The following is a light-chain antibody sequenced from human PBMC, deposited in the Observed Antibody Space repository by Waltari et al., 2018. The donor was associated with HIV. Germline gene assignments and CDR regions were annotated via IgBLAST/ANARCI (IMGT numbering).Light chain of an antibody. CDR3: CSYAGPNIFV. V-gene: IGLV2-23*02. CDR1: SSVVGNYNL. CDR2: EVS. Sequence: SALTQPAPVSGSPGQSITISCTGTSSVVGNYNLVSWYQQHPGKAPTLMIYEVSKRPSGASHLFYAAKSGNAASLTISGRKAEDEDYYYCCSYAGPNIFVFGGGTKLTVL. J-gene: IGLJ3*02.